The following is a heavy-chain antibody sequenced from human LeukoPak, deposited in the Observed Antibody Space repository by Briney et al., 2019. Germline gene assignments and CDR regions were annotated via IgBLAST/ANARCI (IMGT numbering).Heavy chain of an antibody. CDR2: IYYSGST. J-gene: IGHJ4*02. V-gene: IGHV4-59*08. D-gene: IGHD6-19*01. CDR3: ARGDSGWTDY. CDR1: GGSISSYY. Sequence: PSETLSLTCTVSGGSISSYYWSWIRQPPGKGLEWIGYIYYSGSTNYNPSLKSRVTISVDTSKNQFSLKLSSVTAADTAVYYCARGDSGWTDYWGQGTLVTVSS.